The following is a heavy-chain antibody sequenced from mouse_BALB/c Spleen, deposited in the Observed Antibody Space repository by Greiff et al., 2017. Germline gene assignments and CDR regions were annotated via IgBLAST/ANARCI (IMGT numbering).Heavy chain of an antibody. J-gene: IGHJ1*01. Sequence: VEPGASVKISCKASGYSFTDYIMLWVKQSHGKSLEWIGNINPYYGSTSYNLKFKGKATLTVDKSSSTAYMQLNSLTSEDSAVYYCARREGDWYFDVWGAGTTVTVSS. CDR3: ARREGDWYFDV. CDR2: INPYYGST. CDR1: GYSFTDYI. V-gene: IGHV1-39*01.